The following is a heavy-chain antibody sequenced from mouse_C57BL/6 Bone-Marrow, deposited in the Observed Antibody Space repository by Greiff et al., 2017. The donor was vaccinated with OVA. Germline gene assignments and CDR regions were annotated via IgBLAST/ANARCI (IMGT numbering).Heavy chain of an antibody. J-gene: IGHJ1*03. CDR3: ASCYWYFDV. CDR1: GFTFSDYG. Sequence: EVKLVESGGGLVKPGGSLKLSCAASGFTFSDYGMHWVRQAPEKGLEWVAYISSGSSTIYYADTVKGRFTISRDNAKNTLFLQMTSLRSEDTAMYYCASCYWYFDVWGTGTTVTVSS. CDR2: ISSGSSTI. V-gene: IGHV5-17*01.